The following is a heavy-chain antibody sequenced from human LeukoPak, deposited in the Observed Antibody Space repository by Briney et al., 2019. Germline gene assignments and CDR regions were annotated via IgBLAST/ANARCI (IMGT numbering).Heavy chain of an antibody. CDR2: ISGSGGST. D-gene: IGHD1-26*01. Sequence: AGGSLRLSCAASGFTFSSYAMSWVRQAPGKGLVWVSAISGSGGSTYYADSVKGRSTISRDNSRNTLYLQMNSLRAEDTAVYYCAKSAGATGYYYFYMDVWGKGTTVTVSS. CDR1: GFTFSSYA. V-gene: IGHV3-23*01. CDR3: AKSAGATGYYYFYMDV. J-gene: IGHJ6*03.